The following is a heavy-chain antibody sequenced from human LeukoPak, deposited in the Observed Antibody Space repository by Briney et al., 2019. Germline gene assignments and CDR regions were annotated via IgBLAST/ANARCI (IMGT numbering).Heavy chain of an antibody. CDR1: GYTFTGYY. CDR2: INPNSGGT. D-gene: IGHD2-2*01. J-gene: IGHJ3*02. Sequence: ASVTVSFKASGYTFTGYYMHWVRQAPGQGLEWMGWINPNSGGTNYAQKFQGRVTMTRDTSISTAYMELSRLRSDDTAVYYCARASDYPVVYSAHDAFDIWGQGTMVTVSS. CDR3: ARASDYPVVYSAHDAFDI. V-gene: IGHV1-2*02.